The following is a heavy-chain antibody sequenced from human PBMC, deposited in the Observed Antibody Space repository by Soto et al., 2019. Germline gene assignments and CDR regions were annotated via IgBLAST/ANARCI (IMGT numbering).Heavy chain of an antibody. Sequence: QVQLVEYGGGVVQPGRSLRLSCAASGFTFSSYGMHWIRQAPGKGLEWVAVISYDGSNKYYADSVKGRFTISRDNSKNTLYLQMNSLRAEDTAVYYCARDGNYYDSSVPCLDYWGQGTLVTVSS. CDR3: ARDGNYYDSSVPCLDY. CDR1: GFTFSSYG. D-gene: IGHD3-22*01. J-gene: IGHJ4*02. CDR2: ISYDGSNK. V-gene: IGHV3-30*03.